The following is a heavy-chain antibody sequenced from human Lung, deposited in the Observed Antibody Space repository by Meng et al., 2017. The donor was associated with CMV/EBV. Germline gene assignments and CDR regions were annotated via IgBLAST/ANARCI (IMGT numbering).Heavy chain of an antibody. CDR1: GFTVSRNS. V-gene: IGHV3-53*01. Sequence: GESXKISCAISGFTVSRNSMSWVRQAPGKGLEWVSVIYYDDSTYYADSVKGRFTMSRDSSMNTVFLQMNSLRVEDTAVYYCARRDDLLVFDDWGQGTLVTVSS. J-gene: IGHJ4*02. CDR3: ARRDDLLVFDD. D-gene: IGHD2-15*01. CDR2: IYYDDST.